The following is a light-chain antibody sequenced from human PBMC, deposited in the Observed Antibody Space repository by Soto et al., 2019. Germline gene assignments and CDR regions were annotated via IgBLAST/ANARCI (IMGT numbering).Light chain of an antibody. V-gene: IGKV3-20*01. CDR2: GAS. CDR3: QQYGTFVS. J-gene: IGKJ3*01. Sequence: PVDRATLSCRASQRVGSSFLAWYQQKPGQAPRLLIYGASSRATGIPDRFSGSGSGTDFTLTISRLEPEDFAVYYCQQYGTFVSFGPGTKVDIK. CDR1: QRVGSSF.